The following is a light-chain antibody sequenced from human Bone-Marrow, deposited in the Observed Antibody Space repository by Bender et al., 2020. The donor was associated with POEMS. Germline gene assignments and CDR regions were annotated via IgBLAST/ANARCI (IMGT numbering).Light chain of an antibody. CDR3: NSFTSSRPYV. V-gene: IGLV2-14*02. CDR2: ENT. CDR1: SNDVGNYNL. Sequence: ALTQPASLSGSPGQSITISCTGSSNDVGNYNLVSWYQHPPDKAPKLIIYENTERPSGVSNRFSGSKSGNTASLTISGLQAEDEADYYCNSFTSSRPYVFGTGTKVTVL. J-gene: IGLJ1*01.